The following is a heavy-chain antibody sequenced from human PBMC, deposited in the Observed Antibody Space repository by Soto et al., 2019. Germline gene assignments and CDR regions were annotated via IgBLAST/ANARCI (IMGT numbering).Heavy chain of an antibody. V-gene: IGHV6-1*01. Sequence: TLSLPCALSGDSVSSNXXAWNWIRQSPSRGLEWLGRTYYRSKWYNDYAVSVKSRININPDTSKNQYSLQLNSVTPEDTAVYYCARIPRPFDPWGQGTLVTVSS. CDR2: TYYRSKWYN. CDR3: ARIPRPFDP. CDR1: GDSVSSNXXA. J-gene: IGHJ5*02. D-gene: IGHD2-21*01.